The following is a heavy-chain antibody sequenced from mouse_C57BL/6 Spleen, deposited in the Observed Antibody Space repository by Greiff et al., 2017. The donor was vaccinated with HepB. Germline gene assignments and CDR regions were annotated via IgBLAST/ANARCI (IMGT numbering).Heavy chain of an antibody. V-gene: IGHV3-6*01. CDR1: GYSITSGYY. J-gene: IGHJ2*01. Sequence: VQLKESGPGLVKPSQSLSLTCSVTGYSITSGYYWNWIRQFPGNKLEWMGYISYDGSNNYNPSLKNRISITRDTSKNQFFLKLNSVTTEDTATYYCARTGTGYYFDYWGQGTTLTVSS. CDR3: ARTGTGYYFDY. D-gene: IGHD3-3*01. CDR2: ISYDGSN.